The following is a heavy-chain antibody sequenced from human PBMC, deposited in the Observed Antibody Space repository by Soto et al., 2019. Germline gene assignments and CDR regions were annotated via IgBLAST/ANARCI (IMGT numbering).Heavy chain of an antibody. J-gene: IGHJ4*02. Sequence: LSLTCAVYGGSFSGYYWSWIRQPPGKGLEWIGEINHSGSTNYNPSLKSRVTISVDTSKNQFSLKLNSVTAADTAVYYCARALGYTYGHLPIDYWGQGALVTVSS. CDR2: INHSGST. V-gene: IGHV4-34*01. CDR1: GGSFSGYY. CDR3: ARALGYTYGHLPIDY. D-gene: IGHD5-18*01.